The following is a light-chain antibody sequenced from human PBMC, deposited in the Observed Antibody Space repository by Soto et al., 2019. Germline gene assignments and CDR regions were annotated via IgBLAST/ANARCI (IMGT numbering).Light chain of an antibody. CDR1: QSVSSD. CDR3: QQYNNWPPWT. V-gene: IGKV3-15*01. Sequence: EIVMTQSPATLSVSPGERATLSCRASQSVSSDLAWYQQKPGQAPRLLIYAASTGATGIPARFSGSGSGTEFTLTISSLLSEDFAVYYCQQYNNWPPWTFGQGTKVEIK. J-gene: IGKJ1*01. CDR2: AAS.